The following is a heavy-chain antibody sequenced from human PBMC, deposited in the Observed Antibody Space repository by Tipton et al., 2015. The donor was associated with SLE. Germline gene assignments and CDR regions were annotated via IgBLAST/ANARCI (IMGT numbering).Heavy chain of an antibody. D-gene: IGHD5-12*01. CDR3: AREYSGYDYRTFDH. V-gene: IGHV4-59*12. CDR2: IYYTGTT. J-gene: IGHJ4*02. CDR1: GGSISSDY. Sequence: TLSLTCTVSGGSISSDYWNWIRQPPGKGLEWVGYIYYTGTTNYSPSLKSRVTISIDTSKRQFSLNLSSVTAADTAVYYCAREYSGYDYRTFDHWGQGTLVTVSS.